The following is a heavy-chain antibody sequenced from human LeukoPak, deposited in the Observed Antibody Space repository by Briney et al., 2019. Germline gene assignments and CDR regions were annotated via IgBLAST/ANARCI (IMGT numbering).Heavy chain of an antibody. D-gene: IGHD4-17*01. V-gene: IGHV3-23*01. CDR1: GFTFSSYA. CDR2: ISGSGGRT. Sequence: GASLRLSCAASGFTFSSYAMSWVRQAPGKGLECVSAISGSGGRTYYAASVKGRFTISRDNSKNTLHLQLNSLRAEDMALYYCAKDLPGDPDDQYYGMDVWGQGTTVTVSS. CDR3: AKDLPGDPDDQYYGMDV. J-gene: IGHJ6*02.